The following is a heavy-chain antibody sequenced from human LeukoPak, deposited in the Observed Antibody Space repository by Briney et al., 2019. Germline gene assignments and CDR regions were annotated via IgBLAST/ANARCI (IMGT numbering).Heavy chain of an antibody. J-gene: IGHJ5*02. V-gene: IGHV4-59*01. Sequence: SETLSLTCTVSGCSISSYYWSWIRQPPGKRLEWLGYIYYSGSTNYNPSLKSRVTISVDTSKNKFSLKLSSVTAADTAVYYCARDGGYGGSNWFDPWGQGTLVTVSS. D-gene: IGHD4-23*01. CDR1: GCSISSYY. CDR3: ARDGGYGGSNWFDP. CDR2: IYYSGST.